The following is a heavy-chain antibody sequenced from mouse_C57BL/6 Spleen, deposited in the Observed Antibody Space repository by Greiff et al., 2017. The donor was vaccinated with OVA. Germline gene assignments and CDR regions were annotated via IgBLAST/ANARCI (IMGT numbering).Heavy chain of an antibody. CDR1: GYTFTSYW. CDR2: IDPSDSYT. V-gene: IGHV1-50*01. D-gene: IGHD1-2*01. CDR3: ASDYGHYFDD. Sequence: QVQLQQPGAELVKPGASVKLSCKASGYTFTSYWMPWVKQRPGQGLEWIGEIDPSDSYTNYNQKFKGKATLTVDTSSSTAYMQLSSLTSEDAAVYYCASDYGHYFDDWGKGTTLTVSS. J-gene: IGHJ2*01.